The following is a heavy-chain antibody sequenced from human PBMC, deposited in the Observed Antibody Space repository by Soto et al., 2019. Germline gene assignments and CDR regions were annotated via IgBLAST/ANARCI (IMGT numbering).Heavy chain of an antibody. CDR3: ARDSEMITFGGVIAYYYYYYMDV. J-gene: IGHJ6*03. D-gene: IGHD3-16*02. CDR1: GFTFSHHA. CDR2: ISYDGSRK. V-gene: IGHV3-30-3*01. Sequence: GGSLRLSCAASGFTFSHHAMHWVRQAPGKGLEWVSVISYDGSRKYYVDSVKGRFTISRDNSKNTLYLQMNSLRAEDTAVYYCARDSEMITFGGVIAYYYYYYMDVWGKGTTVTVSS.